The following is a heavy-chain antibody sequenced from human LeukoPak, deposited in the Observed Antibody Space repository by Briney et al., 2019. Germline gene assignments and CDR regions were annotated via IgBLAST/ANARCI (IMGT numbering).Heavy chain of an antibody. CDR3: AKDSWEVGATSEIDY. V-gene: IGHV3-30*02. J-gene: IGHJ4*02. D-gene: IGHD1-26*01. CDR2: IRYDGSDK. Sequence: GGSLRLSCAASGFTFSSYGMHWVRQAPGKGLEWVAFIRYDGSDKYYADSLKGRFTISRDNSKNTLYLQMNSLRAEDTAVYYCAKDSWEVGATSEIDYWGQGTLVTVPS. CDR1: GFTFSSYG.